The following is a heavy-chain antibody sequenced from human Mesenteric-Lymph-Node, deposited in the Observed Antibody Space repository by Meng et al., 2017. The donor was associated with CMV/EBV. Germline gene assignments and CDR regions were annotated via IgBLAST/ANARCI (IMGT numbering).Heavy chain of an antibody. V-gene: IGHV5-10-1*01. CDR1: GYSFTSYR. Sequence: CKGSGYSFTSYRISWVCQMPGKGLEWMGRIDPSDSYTNYSPSFQGHVTISADKSISTAYLQGSSRKASDTAMYYCARHSGSYLFYFDYWGQGTLVTVSS. CDR2: IDPSDSYT. J-gene: IGHJ4*02. CDR3: ARHSGSYLFYFDY. D-gene: IGHD1-26*01.